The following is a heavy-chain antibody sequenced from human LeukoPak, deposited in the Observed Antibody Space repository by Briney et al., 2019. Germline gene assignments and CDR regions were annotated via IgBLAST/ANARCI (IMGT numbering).Heavy chain of an antibody. CDR2: IYYSGST. Sequence: SETLSLTCTVSGGSISSSSYYWGWIRQPPGKGLEWIGSIYYSGSTYYNPSLKSRVTISVDTSKNQFSLKLSSVTAADTAVYFCAREGYHLVGVGWIDPWGQGIVVTVSS. CDR1: GGSISSSSYY. V-gene: IGHV4-39*07. J-gene: IGHJ5*01. D-gene: IGHD2-2*01. CDR3: AREGYHLVGVGWIDP.